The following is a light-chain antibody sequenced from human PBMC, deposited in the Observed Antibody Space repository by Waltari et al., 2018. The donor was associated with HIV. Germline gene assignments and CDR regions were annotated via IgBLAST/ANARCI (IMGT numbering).Light chain of an antibody. CDR3: QQANTFPGELS. J-gene: IGKJ4*01. CDR2: TAS. V-gene: IGKV1-12*01. Sequence: DIQMTQSPSSVSASVGDRVTMTCRASQGINNYLAWYQQKPGKAPKLLIFTASSLQTGVPSRFSGSGYGTEFTLTITSLQPEDLATYYCQQANTFPGELSFGGGTKVEIK. CDR1: QGINNY.